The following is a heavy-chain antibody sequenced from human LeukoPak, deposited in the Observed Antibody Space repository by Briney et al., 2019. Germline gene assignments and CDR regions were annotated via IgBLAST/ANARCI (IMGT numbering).Heavy chain of an antibody. CDR3: ARGRQYNWFDP. CDR1: GGSFSGYY. V-gene: IGHV4-34*01. J-gene: IGHJ5*02. D-gene: IGHD6-19*01. CDR2: INHSGST. Sequence: SETLSLTCTVSGGSFSGYYWSWIRQPPGKGLEWIGEINHSGSTNYNPSLKSRVTISVDTSKNQFSLKLSSVTAADTAVYYCARGRQYNWFDPWGQGTLVTVSS.